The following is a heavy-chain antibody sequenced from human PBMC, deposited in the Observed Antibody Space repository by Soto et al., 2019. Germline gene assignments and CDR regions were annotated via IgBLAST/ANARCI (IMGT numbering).Heavy chain of an antibody. CDR3: ARHQATVTTLDY. V-gene: IGHV4-39*01. CDR1: GGSIRSDNYY. Sequence: SETLSLTCTVSGGSIRSDNYYWNWIRQPPGKGLEWIGSIYHSGSTYYNSSLSSQITISVDTSKNRFSLKLSSVTAADTAVYYCARHQATVTTLDYWGQGTLVTVSS. CDR2: IYHSGST. D-gene: IGHD4-17*01. J-gene: IGHJ4*02.